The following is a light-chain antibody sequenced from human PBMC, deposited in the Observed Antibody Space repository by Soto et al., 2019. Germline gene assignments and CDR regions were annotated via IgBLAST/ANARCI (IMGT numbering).Light chain of an antibody. J-gene: IGLJ2*01. Sequence: QSVLSQPASVSGSPRQSITISCTGTSSDIGRYNYVSWYQQHPGMAPQLLIYEVSDRPSGVSNRFSGSKSGNTASLTISGLQAEDEADYFCTSYTTTSAVIFGGGTKVTVL. V-gene: IGLV2-14*01. CDR1: SSDIGRYNY. CDR3: TSYTTTSAVI. CDR2: EVS.